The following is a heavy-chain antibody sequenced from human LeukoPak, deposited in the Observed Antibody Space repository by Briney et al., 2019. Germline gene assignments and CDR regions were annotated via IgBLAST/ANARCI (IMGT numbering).Heavy chain of an antibody. D-gene: IGHD3-22*01. CDR1: GFTFSSYA. CDR2: ISGSGGST. Sequence: GGSLRLSCAASGFTFSSYAMSWVRQAPGKGLEWVSAISGSGGSTYYADSVKGRFTISRDNSKNTLYLQLNSLRAEDTAVYYCAKDVVQWLLPTFDYWGQGTLVTVSS. CDR3: AKDVVQWLLPTFDY. V-gene: IGHV3-23*01. J-gene: IGHJ4*02.